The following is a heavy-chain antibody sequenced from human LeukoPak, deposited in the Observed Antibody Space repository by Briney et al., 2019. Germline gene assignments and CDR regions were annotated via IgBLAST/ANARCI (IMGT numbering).Heavy chain of an antibody. V-gene: IGHV3-33*01. CDR3: ARDSGDSSGSLIDY. CDR2: IWYDGSNK. CDR1: GFTFTSYG. D-gene: IGHD3-22*01. Sequence: GGSLRLSCAASGFTFTSYGMHWVRQAPGKGLEWVAVIWYDGSNKYYADSVKGRFTICRDNSKNTLYLQMNSLRAEDTAVYYCARDSGDSSGSLIDYWGQGTLVTVSS. J-gene: IGHJ4*02.